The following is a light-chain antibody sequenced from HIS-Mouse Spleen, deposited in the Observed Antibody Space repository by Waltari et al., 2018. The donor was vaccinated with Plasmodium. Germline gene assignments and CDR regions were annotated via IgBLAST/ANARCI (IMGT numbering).Light chain of an antibody. CDR3: QQYNNWPPYT. V-gene: IGKV3-15*01. CDR2: GAS. CDR1: QSVSSN. J-gene: IGKJ2*01. Sequence: EIVMTKSPATLSASPGERATLSCRASQSVSSNLAWYQQKPGQAPRLLIYGASTRATGIPARFSGSGSGTEFTLTISSMQSEDFAVYYCQQYNNWPPYTFGQGTKLEIK.